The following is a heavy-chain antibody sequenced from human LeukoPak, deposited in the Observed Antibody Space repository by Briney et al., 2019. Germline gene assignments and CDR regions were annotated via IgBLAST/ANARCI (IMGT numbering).Heavy chain of an antibody. D-gene: IGHD3-22*01. CDR1: GGSISSYY. Sequence: KPSETLSLTCTVSGGSISSYYWSWIRQPAGKGLEWIGRIYTSGSTNYNPSLKSRVTMSVDTSKNQFSLKLSSVTAADTAVYYCARSPGIRDSSGYYPDYWGQGTLVTVSS. V-gene: IGHV4-4*07. J-gene: IGHJ4*02. CDR3: ARSPGIRDSSGYYPDY. CDR2: IYTSGST.